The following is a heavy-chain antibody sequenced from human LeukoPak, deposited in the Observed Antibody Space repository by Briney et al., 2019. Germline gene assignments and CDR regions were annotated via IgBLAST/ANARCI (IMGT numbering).Heavy chain of an antibody. Sequence: SQTLSLTCAVSVGAVSGGSYYWGSSRPPAGKRLEWSGGIYTSGSTNYNPSLKSRVTISVDTSKNQFSLKLSSVTAADTAVYHCARDPTGRYSSEGHMDVWGKGTTVTISS. D-gene: IGHD6-19*01. CDR2: IYTSGST. J-gene: IGHJ6*03. V-gene: IGHV4-61*02. CDR3: ARDPTGRYSSEGHMDV. CDR1: VGAVSGGSYY.